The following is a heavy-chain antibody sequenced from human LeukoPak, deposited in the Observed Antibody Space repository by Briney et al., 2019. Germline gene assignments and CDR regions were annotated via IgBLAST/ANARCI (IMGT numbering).Heavy chain of an antibody. CDR1: GYTFTSYG. V-gene: IGHV1-18*01. CDR3: ASQKLAVAAFDY. Sequence: ASVKVSCKASGYTFTSYGISWVRQVPGQGLEWMGWISAYNGNTNYAQKLQGRVTMTTDTSTSTAYMELRSLRSDDTAVYYCASQKLAVAAFDYWGQGTLVTVSS. J-gene: IGHJ4*02. CDR2: ISAYNGNT. D-gene: IGHD6-19*01.